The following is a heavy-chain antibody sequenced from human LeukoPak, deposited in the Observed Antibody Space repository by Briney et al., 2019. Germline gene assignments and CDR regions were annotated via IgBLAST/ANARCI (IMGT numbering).Heavy chain of an antibody. Sequence: PGESLNISCKASGYYFTNYWIGWARQMPGKGLEWMGIIYPGDSDTRYSPSFQGQVTISADKSLNTAYLQWNSLKASDTAMYFCARTLSTDTNGWLYFGYWGQGTLVTVSS. CDR1: GYYFTNYW. J-gene: IGHJ4*02. CDR3: ARTLSTDTNGWLYFGY. V-gene: IGHV5-51*03. D-gene: IGHD6-19*01. CDR2: IYPGDSDT.